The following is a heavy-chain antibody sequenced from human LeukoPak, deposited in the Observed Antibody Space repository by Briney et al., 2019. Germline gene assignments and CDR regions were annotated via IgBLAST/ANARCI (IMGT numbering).Heavy chain of an antibody. CDR1: GGSFNGYY. Sequence: PSETLSLTCAVSGGSFNGYYWTWIRQSPGKGLEWIGEINPSGGAKYNPSLWSRVTISADTPKNQFSLKVHSVTAADTAVYYCARSPLTGNYGDWFDPWGQGTLVTVSS. CDR3: ARSPLTGNYGDWFDP. CDR2: INPSGGA. V-gene: IGHV4-34*01. D-gene: IGHD3-9*01. J-gene: IGHJ5*02.